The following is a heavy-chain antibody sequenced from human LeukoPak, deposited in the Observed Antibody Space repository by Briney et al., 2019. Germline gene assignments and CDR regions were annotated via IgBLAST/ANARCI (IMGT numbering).Heavy chain of an antibody. CDR3: ARVTGYRIEDYFDY. J-gene: IGHJ4*02. Sequence: PSETLSLTCTVSGGSISSYYWSLIRPPPGKGLEGIGYIYYSGSTNYNPSLKSRVTISVETSKNEFSLKLRSVTAADTAVYYCARVTGYRIEDYFDYWGQGTLVTVSS. CDR2: IYYSGST. D-gene: IGHD6-13*01. CDR1: GGSISSYY. V-gene: IGHV4-59*01.